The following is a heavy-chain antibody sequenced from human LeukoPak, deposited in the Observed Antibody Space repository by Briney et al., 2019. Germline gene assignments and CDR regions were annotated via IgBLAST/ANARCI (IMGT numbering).Heavy chain of an antibody. CDR2: IRPSGDNT. Sequence: GGSLRLSCAASGFTFSSYDMTWVRQAPGRGLEWVSSIRPSGDNTHYSDSVKGRFTISRDNSKNTLYLQMNSLRAEDTAVYYCARRAGAYSHPYDYWGQGTLVTVSS. D-gene: IGHD4/OR15-4a*01. CDR3: ARRAGAYSHPYDY. V-gene: IGHV3-23*01. CDR1: GFTFSSYD. J-gene: IGHJ4*02.